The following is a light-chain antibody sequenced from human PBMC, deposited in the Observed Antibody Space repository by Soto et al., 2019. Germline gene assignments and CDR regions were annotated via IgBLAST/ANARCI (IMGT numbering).Light chain of an antibody. CDR3: QQTYGAPRT. CDR2: TAS. J-gene: IGKJ1*01. Sequence: DIQMTQSPSSLSASVGDRVIITCRASQTIKSYLHWYQQKPGKAPKVLISTASNLESGVPSRFSGGGSGTDFTLTISSLQPEDFETYYCQQTYGAPRTFGQATKADIQ. CDR1: QTIKSY. V-gene: IGKV1-39*01.